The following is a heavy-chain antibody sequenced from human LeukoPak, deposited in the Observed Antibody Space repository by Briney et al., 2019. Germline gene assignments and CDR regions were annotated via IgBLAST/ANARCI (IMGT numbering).Heavy chain of an antibody. Sequence: SETLSLTCAVSAGSINSGDYYWSWIRQPAGKGLEWIGRIYSPGTNYNYNPSLKSRVTISIDTSKNQFSLKLTSVTAADTAVYYCVRGPYGDFKRIDYWGQGTLVTVSS. CDR1: AGSINSGDYY. D-gene: IGHD4-17*01. CDR2: IYSPGTN. J-gene: IGHJ4*02. V-gene: IGHV4-61*02. CDR3: VRGPYGDFKRIDY.